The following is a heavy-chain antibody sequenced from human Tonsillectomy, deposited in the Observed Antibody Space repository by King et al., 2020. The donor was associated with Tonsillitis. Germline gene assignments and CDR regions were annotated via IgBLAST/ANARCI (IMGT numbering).Heavy chain of an antibody. Sequence: VQLVESGGGLVQPGGSLRLSCAASGFTFSSYAMSWVRQAPGKGLEWVSTISGSGGSTYYADSVKGRFTLSRDSSKNTLYLQMNSLRAEDTALYYCAKGSGYWGRGWFDPWGQGTLVTVSS. CDR3: AKGSGYWGRGWFDP. V-gene: IGHV3-23*04. CDR1: GFTFSSYA. D-gene: IGHD3-16*01. J-gene: IGHJ5*02. CDR2: ISGSGGST.